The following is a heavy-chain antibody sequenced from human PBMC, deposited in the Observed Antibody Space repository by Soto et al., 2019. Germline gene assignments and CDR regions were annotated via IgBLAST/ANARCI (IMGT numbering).Heavy chain of an antibody. Sequence: AASVKVSCKASGYTFSSYYMPWVRQAPGRGLEWMGIINPSGGSTSYAQKFQGRVTMTRDTSTSTVYMELSSLRSEDTAVYYCASTVKTGTTHLYYWGQGTLVTVSS. CDR3: ASTVKTGTTHLYY. CDR2: INPSGGST. CDR1: GYTFSSYY. J-gene: IGHJ4*02. V-gene: IGHV1-46*03. D-gene: IGHD1-7*01.